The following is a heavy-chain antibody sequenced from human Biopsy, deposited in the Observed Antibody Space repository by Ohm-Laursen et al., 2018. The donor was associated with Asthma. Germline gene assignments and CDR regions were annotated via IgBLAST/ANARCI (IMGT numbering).Heavy chain of an antibody. CDR2: VYYSGST. D-gene: IGHD2-21*02. Sequence: TLSLTCTVSGGHINNFYWSWIRQPTGKGLESIGPVYYSGSTNYNPSLKSRVTISIDASKNQFSLKLTSVTAADTAVYYCARGVHRVTGLLDHFDSWGQGTLVTVSS. CDR3: ARGVHRVTGLLDHFDS. V-gene: IGHV4-59*01. J-gene: IGHJ4*02. CDR1: GGHINNFY.